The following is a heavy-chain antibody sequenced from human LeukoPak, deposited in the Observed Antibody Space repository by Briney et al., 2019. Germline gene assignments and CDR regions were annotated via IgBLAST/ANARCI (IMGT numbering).Heavy chain of an antibody. D-gene: IGHD3-22*01. CDR1: GFTFSNFA. CDR2: IRGTGRST. Sequence: GGSLRLSCGASGFTFSNFALSWVRQAPGKGLEWVSAIRGTGRSTYYADSVKGRFTISRDNSKNTLYLQMNSLRAEDTAVYYCAKDVFTMIVVVILDYWGQGTLVTVSS. V-gene: IGHV3-23*01. CDR3: AKDVFTMIVVVILDY. J-gene: IGHJ4*02.